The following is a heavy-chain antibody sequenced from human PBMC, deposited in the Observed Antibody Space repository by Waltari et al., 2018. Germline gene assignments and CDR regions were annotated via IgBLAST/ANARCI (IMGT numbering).Heavy chain of an antibody. V-gene: IGHV3-21*01. CDR3: ARDTEVTYYDFWSGYYYLDY. J-gene: IGHJ4*02. CDR2: ISSSSSYI. CDR1: GFNFSSDT. Sequence: EVQLVESGGGLVKPGGSLRVSCAASGFNFSSDTINCVRHAPGKRLEWVSSISSSSSYIYYADSVKGRFTISRDNAKNSMYLQMNSLRAEDTAVYYCARDTEVTYYDFWSGYYYLDYWGQGTLVTVSS. D-gene: IGHD3-3*01.